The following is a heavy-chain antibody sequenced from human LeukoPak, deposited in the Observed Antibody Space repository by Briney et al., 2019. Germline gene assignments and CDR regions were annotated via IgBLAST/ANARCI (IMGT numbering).Heavy chain of an antibody. V-gene: IGHV3-11*04. CDR1: GFSFSNYY. Sequence: GGSLRLSSAASGFSFSNYYMTWIRQAPGKGLEWVSYISSDGRTTYYADSVKGRFTISRDNAKKSVYLEMNSLRAEDTAVYYCAKDRWFGGKDAFDIWGQGIMVTVSS. J-gene: IGHJ3*02. CDR3: AKDRWFGGKDAFDI. CDR2: ISSDGRTT. D-gene: IGHD3-10*01.